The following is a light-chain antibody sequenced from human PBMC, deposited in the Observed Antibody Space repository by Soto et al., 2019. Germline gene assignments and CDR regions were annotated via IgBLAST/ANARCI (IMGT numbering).Light chain of an antibody. V-gene: IGLV2-11*01. Sequence: QSALTQPRSVSGSPGQSVTISCTGTSSDVGGYNYVSWYQQHPGKAPKLMIYDVSKRPSGVPDRFSGSKSGNTASLTISGLQAEDEADYYCQAYDNSLRAAVFGGGTKLTVL. CDR2: DVS. CDR1: SSDVGGYNY. J-gene: IGLJ2*01. CDR3: QAYDNSLRAAV.